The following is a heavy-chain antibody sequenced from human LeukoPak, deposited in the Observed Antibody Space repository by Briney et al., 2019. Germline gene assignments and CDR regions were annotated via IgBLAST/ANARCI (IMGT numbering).Heavy chain of an antibody. J-gene: IGHJ4*02. Sequence: GGSLRLSCAASGFTFSSYAMSWVRQAPGKGLEWVPAISGSGGSTYYADSVKGRFTISRDNSKNTLYLQMNSLRAEDTAVYYCAKDPPQWLVRSGVDYWGQGTLVTVSS. CDR1: GFTFSSYA. CDR3: AKDPPQWLVRSGVDY. D-gene: IGHD6-19*01. CDR2: ISGSGGST. V-gene: IGHV3-23*01.